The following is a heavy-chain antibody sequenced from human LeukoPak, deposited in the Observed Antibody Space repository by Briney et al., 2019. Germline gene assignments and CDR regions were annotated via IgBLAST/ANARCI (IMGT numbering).Heavy chain of an antibody. CDR3: TRAIGGSYPRGSDY. Sequence: PGGSLRLSCAASGFTFSSYNMNWVRQAPGKGLEWVSSISSSSGYIYYADSAKGRFTISRDNAKNSLYLQINSLRAEDTAVYYCTRAIGGSYPRGSDYWGQGTLVTVS. D-gene: IGHD3-16*02. J-gene: IGHJ4*02. CDR2: ISSSSGYI. V-gene: IGHV3-21*01. CDR1: GFTFSSYN.